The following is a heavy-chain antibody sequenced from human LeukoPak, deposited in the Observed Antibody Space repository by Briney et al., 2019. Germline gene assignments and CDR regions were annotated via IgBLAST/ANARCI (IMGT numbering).Heavy chain of an antibody. J-gene: IGHJ4*02. Sequence: GGSLRLSCAASGFTFSSYAMHWVRQAPGKGLEWVAVISYDGSNKYYADSVKGRFTISRDNSKNTLYLQMNSLRAEDTAVYYCARASGTGAGNSFDYWGQGTLVTVSS. V-gene: IGHV3-30-3*01. CDR2: ISYDGSNK. CDR1: GFTFSSYA. CDR3: ARASGTGAGNSFDY. D-gene: IGHD6-13*01.